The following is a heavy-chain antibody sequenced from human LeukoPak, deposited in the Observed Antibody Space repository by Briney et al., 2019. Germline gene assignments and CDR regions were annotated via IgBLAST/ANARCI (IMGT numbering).Heavy chain of an antibody. Sequence: ASETLSLTCTVSGGSISSSSYYWAWIRQPPGKGLEWIGSIYYSGSTYYNPSLKSRVTISVDTSKNQFSLKLSSVTAADTAVYYCARDTYYYDSSGFYGFDYWGQGTLVTVSS. CDR3: ARDTYYYDSSGFYGFDY. CDR2: IYYSGST. D-gene: IGHD3-22*01. J-gene: IGHJ4*02. CDR1: GGSISSSSYY. V-gene: IGHV4-39*02.